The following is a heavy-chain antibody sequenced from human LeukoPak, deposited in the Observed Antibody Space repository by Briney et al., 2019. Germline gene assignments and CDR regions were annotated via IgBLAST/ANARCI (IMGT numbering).Heavy chain of an antibody. D-gene: IGHD6-13*01. J-gene: IGHJ4*02. Sequence: GGSLRLSCAASGFTFDDYAMHWVRHAPGKGLEWVSGISWNSGSIVYADSVKGRFTISRDNAKNSLYLQMNSLRAEDTALYYCAKGVSSSWYLFDYWGQGTLVTVSS. CDR1: GFTFDDYA. CDR2: ISWNSGSI. CDR3: AKGVSSSWYLFDY. V-gene: IGHV3-9*01.